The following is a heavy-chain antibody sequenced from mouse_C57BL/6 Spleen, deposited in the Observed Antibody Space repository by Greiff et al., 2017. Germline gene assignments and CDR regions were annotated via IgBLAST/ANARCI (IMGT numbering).Heavy chain of an antibody. Sequence: VQRVESGPGLVQPSQSLSITCTVSGFSLTSYGVHWVRQSPGKGLEWLGVIWRGGSTAYNAAFMSRLSITKANSKSPVFFKMNSLQADDTAIYYCAKRDYGNYEYFDVWGTGTTVTVSS. J-gene: IGHJ1*03. CDR1: GFSLTSYG. CDR2: IWRGGST. V-gene: IGHV2-5*01. CDR3: AKRDYGNYEYFDV. D-gene: IGHD2-1*01.